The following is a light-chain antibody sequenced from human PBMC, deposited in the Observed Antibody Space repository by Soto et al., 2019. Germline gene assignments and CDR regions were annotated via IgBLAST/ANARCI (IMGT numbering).Light chain of an antibody. Sequence: QSALTQPASVSGSPGQSITISCTGTSSDVGCYNYVSWYQQHPGKAPKLMIYDVSNRPSGVSNRFSGSKSGNTASLNISGLQAEDEADYDCTSYTSSSAYVFGTGTKLTVL. CDR3: TSYTSSSAYV. CDR2: DVS. CDR1: SSDVGCYNY. V-gene: IGLV2-14*01. J-gene: IGLJ1*01.